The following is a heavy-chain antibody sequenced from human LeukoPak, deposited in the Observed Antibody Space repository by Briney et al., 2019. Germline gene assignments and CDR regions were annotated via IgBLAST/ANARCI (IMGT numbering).Heavy chain of an antibody. J-gene: IGHJ4*02. V-gene: IGHV3-48*04. CDR3: ARGETYYYGSGSYTFDY. Sequence: GGSLRLSCAASGFTFSSYSMNWVRQAPGKGLEGVSYISSSSSTIYYADSVKGRFTISRDNAKNSLYLQMNSLRAEDTAVYYCARGETYYYGSGSYTFDYWGQGTLVTVSS. D-gene: IGHD3-10*01. CDR1: GFTFSSYS. CDR2: ISSSSSTI.